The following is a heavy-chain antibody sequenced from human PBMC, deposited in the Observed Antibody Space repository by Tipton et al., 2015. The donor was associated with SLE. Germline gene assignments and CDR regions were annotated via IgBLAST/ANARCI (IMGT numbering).Heavy chain of an antibody. V-gene: IGHV4-39*07. J-gene: IGHJ4*02. D-gene: IGHD3-10*01. CDR1: GGSISSSGYY. CDR2: INHSGST. Sequence: TLSLTCTVSGGSISSSGYYWSWIRQPPGKGLEWIGEINHSGSTNYNPSLKSRVTISVDTSKNQFSLKLSSVTAADTAVYYCARGSYGSGSFFDYWGQGTLVTVSS. CDR3: ARGSYGSGSFFDY.